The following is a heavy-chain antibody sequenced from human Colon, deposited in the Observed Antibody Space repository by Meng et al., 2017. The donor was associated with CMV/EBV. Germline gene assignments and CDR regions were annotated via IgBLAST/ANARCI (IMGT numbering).Heavy chain of an antibody. Sequence: GESLKISCVASGLSSYNILWVRQAPGKGLEWVSSISPTSTNIFYADSVRGRFSVSRDNAQNSVYLQMNSLRVEDTAVYYCARDPKVLDTTLATGYWGQGTLVTVSS. CDR2: ISPTSTNI. D-gene: IGHD5-18*01. J-gene: IGHJ4*02. CDR1: GLSSYN. CDR3: ARDPKVLDTTLATGY. V-gene: IGHV3-21*01.